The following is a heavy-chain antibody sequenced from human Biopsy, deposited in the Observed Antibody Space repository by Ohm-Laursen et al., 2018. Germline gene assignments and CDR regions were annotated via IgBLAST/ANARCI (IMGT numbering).Heavy chain of an antibody. V-gene: IGHV1-2*02. CDR2: INPNSGNA. CDR3: ARVPAYPSIDGYYGLDL. CDR1: GYTFAGYY. J-gene: IGHJ6*02. D-gene: IGHD3-9*01. Sequence: SSVKVSCKASGYTFAGYYLHWVRQAPGHGLEWMGWINPNSGNANYAQSFQGRLTVTRGTSISTAYMELTSLTFDDTAIYYCARVPAYPSIDGYYGLDLWGQGTTVIVSS.